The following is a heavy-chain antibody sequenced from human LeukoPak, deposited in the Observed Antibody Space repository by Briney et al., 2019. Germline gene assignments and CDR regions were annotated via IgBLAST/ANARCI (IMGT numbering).Heavy chain of an antibody. D-gene: IGHD4-17*01. J-gene: IGHJ4*02. CDR2: INHSGST. CDR3: ASGTPTVTSLGY. CDR1: GGSISGYY. Sequence: SETLSLTCDVYGGSISGYYWSWIRQPPGKGLEWIGEINHSGSTNYNPSLKSRVTILVDTSKNQFSLKLSSVTAADTAVYYCASGTPTVTSLGYWGQGTLVTVSS. V-gene: IGHV4-34*01.